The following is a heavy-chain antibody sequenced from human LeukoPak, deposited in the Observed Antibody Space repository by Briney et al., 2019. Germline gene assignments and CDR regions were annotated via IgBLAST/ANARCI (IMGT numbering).Heavy chain of an antibody. D-gene: IGHD3-9*01. CDR1: GFTFSSYA. V-gene: IGHV3-23*01. CDR3: AKAPSLRYFDWLSFY. J-gene: IGHJ4*02. CDR2: ISGSGGST. Sequence: PGGSLRLSCAASGFTFSSYAVSWVRHAPGKGLELVSAISGSGGSTYYADSVKGRFTISRDNSKNTLYLQMNSLRAEDTVVYYCAKAPSLRYFDWLSFYWGQGTLVTVSS.